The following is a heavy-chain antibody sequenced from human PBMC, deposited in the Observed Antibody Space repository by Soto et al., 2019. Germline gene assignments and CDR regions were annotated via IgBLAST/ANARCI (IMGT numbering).Heavy chain of an antibody. CDR1: GGSLTTGDYY. V-gene: IGHV4-30-4*01. CDR3: ARGNDYVYFYDY. CDR2: ISRSGNI. J-gene: IGHJ4*02. Sequence: QVQLQESGPGLAKPSQTLSLICTVSGGSLTTGDYYWIWIRQSPGEGLEWIGYISRSGNIFYNPSLRKRITISLDTSKDQFSLKLNSVTAADTAVYYCARGNDYVYFYDYWGQGTLVTVSS. D-gene: IGHD4-17*01.